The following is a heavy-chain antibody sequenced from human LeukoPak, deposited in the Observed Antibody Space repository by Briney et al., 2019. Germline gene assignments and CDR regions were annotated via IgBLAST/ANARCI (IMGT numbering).Heavy chain of an antibody. J-gene: IGHJ4*02. V-gene: IGHV3-74*01. D-gene: IGHD3-10*01. CDR3: AKDHPYYYGSGSYYNEPDDY. CDR2: INTDGSTT. Sequence: GGSLRLSCAASGFTFSGYWMHWVRQAPGKGLVWVSIINTDGSTTRYADSVKGRFTISRDNSKNTLYLQMNSLRAEDTAVYYCAKDHPYYYGSGSYYNEPDDYWGQGTLVTASS. CDR1: GFTFSGYW.